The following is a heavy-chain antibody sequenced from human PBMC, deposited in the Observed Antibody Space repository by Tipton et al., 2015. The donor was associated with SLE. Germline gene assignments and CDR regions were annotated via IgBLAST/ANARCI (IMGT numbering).Heavy chain of an antibody. CDR3: ARWAGPTVNCDY. Sequence: TLSLTCTVSGGSISSYYWSWIRQPPGKGLEWIGYIYYSGSTNYNPSLKSRVTISVDTSKNQFSLKLSSVTAADTAVYYCARWAGPTVNCDYRGQGTLVTVSS. V-gene: IGHV4-59*01. CDR1: GGSISSYY. J-gene: IGHJ4*02. CDR2: IYYSGST. D-gene: IGHD4-11*01.